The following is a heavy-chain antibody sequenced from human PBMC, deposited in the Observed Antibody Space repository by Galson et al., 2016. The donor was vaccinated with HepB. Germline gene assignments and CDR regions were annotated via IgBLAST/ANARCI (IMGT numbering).Heavy chain of an antibody. J-gene: IGHJ4*02. D-gene: IGHD5-12*01. CDR3: AKDQDNSGVFYFDH. Sequence: SLRLSCAASEFTFDNYAMSWVRQAPGKGLEWVSGISGSGTNSHYADSVRDRFTISRDNSENTLYLQMNSLRADDTALYYCAKDQDNSGVFYFDHWGRGTLVIVSS. CDR2: ISGSGTNS. V-gene: IGHV3-23*01. CDR1: EFTFDNYA.